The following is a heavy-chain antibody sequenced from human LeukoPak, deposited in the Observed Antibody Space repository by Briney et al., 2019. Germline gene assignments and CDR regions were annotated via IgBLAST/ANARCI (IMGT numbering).Heavy chain of an antibody. D-gene: IGHD6-25*01. Sequence: SETLSLTCTVSGDSISGYYWSWIRQSPGKGLEWIGYIYYRWNTNYNPSLKSRVTISIDTSKNQFSLRLSSVTTADTAIYYCAKVGSDDHYMDVWGKETTVTVSS. J-gene: IGHJ6*03. V-gene: IGHV4-59*01. CDR1: GDSISGYY. CDR2: IYYRWNT. CDR3: AKVGSDDHYMDV.